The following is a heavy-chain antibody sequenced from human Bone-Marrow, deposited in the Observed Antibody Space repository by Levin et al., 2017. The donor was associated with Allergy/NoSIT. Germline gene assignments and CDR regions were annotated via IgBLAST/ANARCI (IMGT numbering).Heavy chain of an antibody. J-gene: IGHJ4*02. D-gene: IGHD6-13*01. CDR2: IVSDGSIT. V-gene: IGHV3-74*03. Sequence: GGSLRLSCAASGFTFSAYSMHWVRQAPGKGLLWVSRIVSDGSITTYADSVKGRFTISRDNAKSTLYLQMDSLRAEDTAVYYCVSTADSSSRGGYWGQGTLVTVSS. CDR1: GFTFSAYS. CDR3: VSTADSSSRGGY.